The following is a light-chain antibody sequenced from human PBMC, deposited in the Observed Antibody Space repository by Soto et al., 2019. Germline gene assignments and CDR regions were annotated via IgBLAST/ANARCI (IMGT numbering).Light chain of an antibody. CDR2: DAS. CDR1: QSINNY. J-gene: IGKJ2*01. CDR3: QQRGDWPS. Sequence: EVVLTQSPATLSLSPGDRATLSCRASQSINNYLAWYQQKLGQAPRLLIYDASNRATGIPTRFSGSGSGTDFTLTISSLEPEDFAVYYCQQRGDWPSFGQGTKLEIK. V-gene: IGKV3-11*01.